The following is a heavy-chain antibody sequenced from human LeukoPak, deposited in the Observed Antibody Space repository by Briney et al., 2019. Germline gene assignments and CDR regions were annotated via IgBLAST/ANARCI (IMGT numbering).Heavy chain of an antibody. CDR3: ARRYFDY. CDR1: GFPFSSYW. V-gene: IGHV3-21*04. CDR2: ISSSSSYI. J-gene: IGHJ4*02. Sequence: GGSLRLSCVASGFPFSSYWMTWVRQAPGKGLEWVSSISSSSSYIYYADSVKGRFTISRDNAKNALYLQMSSLRAEDTAIYYCARRYFDYWGQGTLVTVSS.